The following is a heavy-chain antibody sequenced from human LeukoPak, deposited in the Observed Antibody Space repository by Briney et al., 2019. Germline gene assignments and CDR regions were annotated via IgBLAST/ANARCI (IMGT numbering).Heavy chain of an antibody. Sequence: GGSLRLSCAASGFTFSSYWMSWVRQAPGKGLEWVSAISGSGGSTYYADSVKGRFTISRDNSKNTLYLQMNSLRAEDTAVYYCAKDQAYCGGDCYSGWFDPWGQGTLVTVSS. J-gene: IGHJ5*02. CDR2: ISGSGGST. CDR1: GFTFSSYW. V-gene: IGHV3-23*01. D-gene: IGHD2-21*02. CDR3: AKDQAYCGGDCYSGWFDP.